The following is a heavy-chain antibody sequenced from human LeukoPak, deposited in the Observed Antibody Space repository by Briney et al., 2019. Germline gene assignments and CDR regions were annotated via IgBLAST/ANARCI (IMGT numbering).Heavy chain of an antibody. V-gene: IGHV1-2*02. Sequence: GASVKVSCKASGYTFTGYYMHWVRQAPGQGLEWMGWINPNSGGTNYAQKFQGRVTMTRDTSISTAYMELSRLRSDDTAVYYCAKAISIAARWGPYYYYYMDVWGKGTTVTVSS. CDR1: GYTFTGYY. CDR3: AKAISIAARWGPYYYYYMDV. D-gene: IGHD6-6*01. CDR2: INPNSGGT. J-gene: IGHJ6*03.